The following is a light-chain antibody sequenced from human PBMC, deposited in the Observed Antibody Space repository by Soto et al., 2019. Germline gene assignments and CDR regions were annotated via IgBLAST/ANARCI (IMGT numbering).Light chain of an antibody. Sequence: EIVMTQSPATLSVSPGERATLPCRASQSVRSNLAWYQQKPGQAPRLLIYGASTRAAAFPARFSGSGSGTEFTLTISSLQSEDFAVYYCQQYHDGWTFGQGTKVEIK. J-gene: IGKJ1*01. CDR2: GAS. CDR1: QSVRSN. V-gene: IGKV3-15*01. CDR3: QQYHDGWT.